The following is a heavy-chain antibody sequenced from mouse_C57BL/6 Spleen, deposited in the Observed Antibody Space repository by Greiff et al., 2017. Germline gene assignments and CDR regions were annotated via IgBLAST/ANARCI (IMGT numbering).Heavy chain of an antibody. CDR2: ISYDGSN. Sequence: EVQLQQSGPGLVKPSQSLSLTCSVTGYSITSGYYWNWIRQFPGNKLEWMGYISYDGSNNYNPSLKNRISITRDTSKKQFFLKLNSVTTEDTATYYCARDSSGYYFDYWGQGTTLTVSS. D-gene: IGHD3-2*02. J-gene: IGHJ2*01. CDR1: GYSITSGYY. V-gene: IGHV3-6*01. CDR3: ARDSSGYYFDY.